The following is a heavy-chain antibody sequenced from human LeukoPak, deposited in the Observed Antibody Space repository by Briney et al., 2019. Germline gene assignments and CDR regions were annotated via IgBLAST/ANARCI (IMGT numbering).Heavy chain of an antibody. CDR2: IYHSGST. J-gene: IGHJ4*02. V-gene: IGHV4-39*07. CDR1: GGSISSSDYY. CDR3: ARDILLLWFGEATYYFDY. D-gene: IGHD3-10*01. Sequence: PSETLSLTCTVSGGSISSSDYYWGWIRQPPGKGLEWIGYIYHSGSTYYNPSLKSRVTISVDRSKNQFSLKLSSVTAADTAVYYCARDILLLWFGEATYYFDYWGQGTLVTVSS.